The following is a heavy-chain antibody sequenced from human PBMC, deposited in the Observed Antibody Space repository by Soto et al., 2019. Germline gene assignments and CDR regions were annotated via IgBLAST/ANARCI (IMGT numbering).Heavy chain of an antibody. CDR3: ARGSLFSSRPPWYFDY. CDR1: GGSISSYY. D-gene: IGHD6-13*01. V-gene: IGHV4-59*01. J-gene: IGHJ4*02. CDR2: ISYSGST. Sequence: KPSETLSLTCSVSGGSISSYYWSWIRQPPGKGLERIGYISYSGSTNYNPSLKSRVTISVDTSKDQFSLKLSSVTAADTAVYYCARGSLFSSRPPWYFDYWGQGTLVTVSS.